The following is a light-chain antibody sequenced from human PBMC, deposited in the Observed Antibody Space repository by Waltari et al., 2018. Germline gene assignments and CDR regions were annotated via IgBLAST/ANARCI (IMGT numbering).Light chain of an antibody. V-gene: IGLV2-11*01. J-gene: IGLJ3*02. CDR2: DVS. CDR3: CSYAGRATWA. Sequence: QSALTQPRSVSGSPGHSVTISCTGTSSDVGGYDYVPWYQQYPGKALKLVIYDVSKRPSGVPDRFSGSKSGNTASLTISGLQAEDEADYNCCSYAGRATWAFGGGTKLTVL. CDR1: SSDVGGYDY.